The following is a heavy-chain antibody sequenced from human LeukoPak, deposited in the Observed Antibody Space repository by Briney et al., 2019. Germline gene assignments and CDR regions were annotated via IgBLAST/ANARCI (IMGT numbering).Heavy chain of an antibody. Sequence: SETLSLTCAVYGGSFSGYYWSWIRQPPGKGLEWIGEINHSGSTNYNPSLKSRVTISVDTSKNQFSLKLSSVTAADTAVYYCARGRSCGYSSSSRGGAFDIWGQGTMVTVSS. CDR3: ARGRSCGYSSSSRGGAFDI. CDR2: INHSGST. J-gene: IGHJ3*02. CDR1: GGSFSGYY. V-gene: IGHV4-34*01. D-gene: IGHD6-6*01.